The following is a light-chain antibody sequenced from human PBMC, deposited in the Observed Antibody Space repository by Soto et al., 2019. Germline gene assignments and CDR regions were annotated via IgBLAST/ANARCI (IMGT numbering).Light chain of an antibody. Sequence: QSALTQPRSVSGSPGQSLTISCTGTISDVGGYNYVSWYQQHPGKAPKLMIYDVTKRPSGVPDRFSGSKSGNTASLTISGLQAEDEGDYYCCSHAGSYTYVFGTGTKLTVL. V-gene: IGLV2-11*01. CDR2: DVT. CDR1: ISDVGGYNY. J-gene: IGLJ1*01. CDR3: CSHAGSYTYV.